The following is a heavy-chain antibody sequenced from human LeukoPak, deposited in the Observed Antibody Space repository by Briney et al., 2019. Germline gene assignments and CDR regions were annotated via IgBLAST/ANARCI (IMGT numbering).Heavy chain of an antibody. CDR2: ISSSSSYI. CDR1: GFTFSSYS. CDR3: ARDNGGYYDSSTSQGF. V-gene: IGHV3-21*01. Sequence: GGSLRLSCAASGFTFSSYSMNWVRQAPGKGLEWVSSISSSSSYIYYADSVKGRFTISRDNAKNSLFLQTNSLRAEDTAVYYCARDNGGYYDSSTSQGFRGQGTLVTVSS. D-gene: IGHD3-3*01. J-gene: IGHJ4*02.